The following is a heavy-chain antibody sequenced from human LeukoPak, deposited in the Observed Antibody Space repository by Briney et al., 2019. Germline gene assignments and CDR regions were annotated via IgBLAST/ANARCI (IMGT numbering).Heavy chain of an antibody. CDR1: GLTFRSYW. Sequence: GGSLRLSCAASGLTFRSYWMSWARQAPGKGLEWVANIKKDGSEKHYVDSVKGRFTISRDNAKNSLYLQMNSLRVEDTAVYYCARDAVTAGEWFDYWGQGTLVTVSS. V-gene: IGHV3-7*04. D-gene: IGHD2-21*02. CDR2: IKKDGSEK. CDR3: ARDAVTAGEWFDY. J-gene: IGHJ4*02.